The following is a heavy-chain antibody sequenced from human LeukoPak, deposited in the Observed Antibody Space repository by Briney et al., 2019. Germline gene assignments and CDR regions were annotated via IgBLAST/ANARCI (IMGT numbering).Heavy chain of an antibody. Sequence: SVKVSCKASGGTFSTYALIWVRQVPGQGLEWMGGIIPVFGTVNYAQRYKGRVTITADESTSTAYMELSRLRSEDTAVYYYARDDHRGSSGYCSGRNCFCYYGMDVWGQGTTVTVSS. D-gene: IGHD2-15*01. CDR3: ARDDHRGSSGYCSGRNCFCYYGMDV. J-gene: IGHJ6*02. V-gene: IGHV1-69*13. CDR1: GGTFSTYA. CDR2: IIPVFGTV.